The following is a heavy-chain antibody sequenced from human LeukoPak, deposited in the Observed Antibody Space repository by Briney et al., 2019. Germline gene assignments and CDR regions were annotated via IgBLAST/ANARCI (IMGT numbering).Heavy chain of an antibody. J-gene: IGHJ4*02. CDR2: IYSGGTT. CDR3: ARDPPGIAASVSGG. CDR1: GFTVSNNY. Sequence: GGSLRLSCTASGFTVSNNYMNWVRQAPGKGLEWVALIYSGGTTNYADSVKGRFTISRDNSKNTLYLQTTNVRVEDTAVYYCARDPPGIAASVSGGWGQGTLVTVSS. V-gene: IGHV3-53*01. D-gene: IGHD6-13*01.